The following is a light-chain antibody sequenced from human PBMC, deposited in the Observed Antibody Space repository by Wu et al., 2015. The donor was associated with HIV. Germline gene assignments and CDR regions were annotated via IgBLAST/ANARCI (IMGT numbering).Light chain of an antibody. Sequence: EIVLTQTPGTLPLSPGERATLSCRASQSISANYLAWYQQKPGQAPRLLIFGASNRASGIPARFSGSGSGTDFTLTISRLEPEDFAVYYCQQYDSSPPWTFGQGTRVEVK. CDR3: QQYDSSPPWT. CDR2: GAS. J-gene: IGKJ1*01. CDR1: QSISANY. V-gene: IGKV3-20*01.